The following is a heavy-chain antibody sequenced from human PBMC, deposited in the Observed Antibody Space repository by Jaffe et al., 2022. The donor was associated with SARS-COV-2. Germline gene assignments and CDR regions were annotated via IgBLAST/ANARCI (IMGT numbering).Heavy chain of an antibody. CDR1: GFAFSNYA. CDR3: VKLNDPFFHGRGYFTSYGDY. J-gene: IGHJ4*02. CDR2: VSGVGSST. D-gene: IGHD3-3*01. Sequence: EVQLLESGGGLVQPGGSLRLSCAASGFAFSNYAMNWVRQAPGKGLEWVSAVSGVGSSTYYADSVKGRFTISRDNSKNTLHLQMNSLRAEDTAVYYCVKLNDPFFHGRGYFTSYGDYWGQGTLVTVSS. V-gene: IGHV3-23*01.